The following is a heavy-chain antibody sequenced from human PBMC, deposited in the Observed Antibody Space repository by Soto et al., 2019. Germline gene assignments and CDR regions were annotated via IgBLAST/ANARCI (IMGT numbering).Heavy chain of an antibody. V-gene: IGHV4-39*01. D-gene: IGHD6-19*01. CDR1: GGSISSSSYF. CDR3: ARHVSGGQRNWFDP. CDR2: IYYTGNT. Sequence: QLQLQESGPGLVKPSETLSLTCTVSGGSISSSSYFWAWIRQPPGKGLEWIGTIYYTGNTYYNPALESGVTISVDTTKNQFSLNLRSATAADTAVYYCARHVSGGQRNWFDPWGQGILVTVSS. J-gene: IGHJ5*02.